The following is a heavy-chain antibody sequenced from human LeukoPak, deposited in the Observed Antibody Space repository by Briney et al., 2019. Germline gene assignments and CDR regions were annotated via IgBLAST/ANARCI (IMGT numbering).Heavy chain of an antibody. D-gene: IGHD2-8*01. CDR2: IWYDGSKK. CDR3: VRAVGVSARGSFDL. CDR1: GFTFSSYG. J-gene: IGHJ2*01. V-gene: IGHV3-33*01. Sequence: PGMSLRLSCAASGFTFSSYGMEWVRQAPGKGLEGLTVIWYDGSKKYYADSVKGRFTISRDNSNNMVDLQMNSLRVEDTAVYYCVRAVGVSARGSFDLWGRGTLVTVSS.